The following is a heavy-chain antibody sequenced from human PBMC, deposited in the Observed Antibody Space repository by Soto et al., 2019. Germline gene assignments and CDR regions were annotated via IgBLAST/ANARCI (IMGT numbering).Heavy chain of an antibody. J-gene: IGHJ6*02. Sequence: GGSLRLSCAAPGFSFGSYMMNWVRRAPGRGLEWVSSISNSGSYKYSADSVKGRLTISRDNAKNSLYLQMDGLRAEDTAVYYCARGEYGMDVWGQGTTVTVSS. V-gene: IGHV3-21*01. CDR2: ISNSGSYK. CDR1: GFSFGSYM. CDR3: ARGEYGMDV.